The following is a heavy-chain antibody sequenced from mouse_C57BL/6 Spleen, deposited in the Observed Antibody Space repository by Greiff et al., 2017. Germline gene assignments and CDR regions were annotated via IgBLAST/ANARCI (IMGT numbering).Heavy chain of an antibody. J-gene: IGHJ4*01. D-gene: IGHD1-1*01. V-gene: IGHV1-53*01. CDR3: ARGIYYGSRYYYAMDY. CDR1: GYTFTSYW. CDR2: INPSNGGT. Sequence: VQLQQSGTELVKPGASVKLSCKASGYTFTSYWMHWVKQRPGQGLEWIGNINPSNGGTNYNEKFKSKATLTVDKSSSTAYMQLSSRTSEDSAVYYCARGIYYGSRYYYAMDYWGQGTSVTVSS.